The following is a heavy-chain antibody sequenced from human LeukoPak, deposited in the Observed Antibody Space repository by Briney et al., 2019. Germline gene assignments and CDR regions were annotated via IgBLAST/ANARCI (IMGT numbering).Heavy chain of an antibody. CDR3: ARDPYNWNDMGPYYYYMDV. J-gene: IGHJ6*03. V-gene: IGHV1-69*06. CDR1: GGTFSSYA. Sequence: GASVKVSCKASGGTFSSYASSWVRQAPGQGLEWMGGIIPIFGTANYAQKFQGRVTITADKSTSTAYMELSSLRSEDTAVYYCARDPYNWNDMGPYYYYMDVWGKGTTVTVSS. CDR2: IIPIFGTA. D-gene: IGHD1-20*01.